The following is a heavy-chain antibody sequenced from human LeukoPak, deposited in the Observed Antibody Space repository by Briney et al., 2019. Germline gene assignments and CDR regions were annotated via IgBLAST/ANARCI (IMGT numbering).Heavy chain of an antibody. Sequence: GGSLRLSCAASGFTVSSNYMSWVRQAPGKGLEWVSTISNSDGNTYYADSVKGRFTISRDNSKNTLYLQIYTLTAEDTAIYYCAKATGNLGNWGQGTQVTVSS. CDR3: AKATGNLGN. J-gene: IGHJ1*01. V-gene: IGHV3-23*01. D-gene: IGHD1-1*01. CDR1: GFTVSSNY. CDR2: ISNSDGNT.